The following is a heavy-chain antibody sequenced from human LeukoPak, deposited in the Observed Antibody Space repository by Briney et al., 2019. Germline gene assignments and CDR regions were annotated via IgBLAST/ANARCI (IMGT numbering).Heavy chain of an antibody. D-gene: IGHD2-15*01. V-gene: IGHV3-23*01. J-gene: IGHJ4*02. CDR1: GFTFSSYG. CDR3: AKAGRYCSGGNCYLFDY. Sequence: PGGSLRLSCAASGFTFSSYGMSWVRQAPGKGLEWVSALSGSGGSTNYADSVKGRFTISRDSSKNTLYLQMNSLRAEDTAVYYCAKAGRYCSGGNCYLFDYWGQGTLVTVSS. CDR2: LSGSGGST.